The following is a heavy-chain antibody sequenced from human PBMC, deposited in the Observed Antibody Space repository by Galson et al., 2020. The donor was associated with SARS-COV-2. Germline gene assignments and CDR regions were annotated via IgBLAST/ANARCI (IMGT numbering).Heavy chain of an antibody. J-gene: IGHJ3*02. V-gene: IGHV4-31*03. D-gene: IGHD1-26*01. Sequence: ASKTLSLTCTVSGGSISSGGYYWSWIRQHPGKGLEWIGYIYYSGSTYYNPSLKSRVTISVDTSKNQFSLKLSSVTAADTAVYYCARATDSGSYSHHDNDAFDIWGQGTMVTVSS. CDR1: GGSISSGGYY. CDR3: ARATDSGSYSHHDNDAFDI. CDR2: IYYSGST.